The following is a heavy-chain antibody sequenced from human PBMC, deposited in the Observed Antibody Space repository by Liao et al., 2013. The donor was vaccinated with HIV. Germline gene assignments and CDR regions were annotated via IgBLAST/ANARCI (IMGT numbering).Heavy chain of an antibody. CDR2: IYATGNT. D-gene: IGHD5-24*01. CDR3: AGGDGYNDDAFDI. V-gene: IGHV4-4*07. J-gene: IGHJ3*02. CDR1: GDSISNNY. Sequence: QVQLQESGPGLVKPSETLSLTCIVSGDSISNNYWSWIRQSAGKGLEWMGRIYATGNTDYNPSLESRVTTISRHVQEKVTPSKLSSVTAADTAVYFCAGGDGYNDDAFDIWGQGTMVTVSS.